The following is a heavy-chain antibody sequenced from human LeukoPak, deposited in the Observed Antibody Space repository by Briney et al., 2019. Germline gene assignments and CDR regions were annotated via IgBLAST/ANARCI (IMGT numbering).Heavy chain of an antibody. V-gene: IGHV3-53*01. CDR3: AKDGGSGWSNWFDP. Sequence: GGSLRLSCAASGFTVSSNYMSWVRQAPGKGLEWVSVIYSGGSTYYADSVKGRFTISRDNSKNTLYLQMNSLRAEDTAVYYCAKDGGSGWSNWFDPWGQGTLVTVSS. CDR2: IYSGGST. J-gene: IGHJ5*02. D-gene: IGHD6-19*01. CDR1: GFTVSSNY.